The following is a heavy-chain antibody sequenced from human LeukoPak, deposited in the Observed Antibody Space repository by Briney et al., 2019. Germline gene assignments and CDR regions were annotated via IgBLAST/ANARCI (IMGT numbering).Heavy chain of an antibody. CDR2: INQDGSKE. D-gene: IGHD5-12*01. J-gene: IGHJ4*02. CDR3: VRDGGVSGYDLLDY. V-gene: IGHV3-7*01. CDR1: GFTFSNYW. Sequence: PGGSLRLSCAASGFTFSNYWMSWVRQAPGKGLEWVADINQDGSKEYYMDSVKARFTISRDNAKNSLSLQMNSLRAEDTAVYYCVRDGGVSGYDLLDYWGQGTLVTVYS.